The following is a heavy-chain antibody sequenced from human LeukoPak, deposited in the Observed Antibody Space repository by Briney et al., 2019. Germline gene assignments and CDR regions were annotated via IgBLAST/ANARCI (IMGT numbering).Heavy chain of an antibody. CDR1: GFIFSSYW. D-gene: IGHD1-26*01. Sequence: PGGSLRLSCAASGFIFSSYWMHWVRQAPGKGLVCVSRINSDGSSTSYADSVKGRFTISRDNAKNTLYLQMNSLRAEDTAVYYCARQGMVGATDYWGQGTLVTVSS. J-gene: IGHJ4*02. CDR2: INSDGSST. V-gene: IGHV3-74*01. CDR3: ARQGMVGATDY.